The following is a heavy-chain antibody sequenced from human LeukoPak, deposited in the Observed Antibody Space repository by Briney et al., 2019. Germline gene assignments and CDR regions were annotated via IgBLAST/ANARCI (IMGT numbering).Heavy chain of an antibody. D-gene: IGHD1-1*01. Sequence: PGGSLRLSCAASGFTFSSYGMHWVRQAPGKGLEWVAVIWYDGSNKYYADSVKGRFTISRDNSKNTLYLQMNSLRAEDTAVYYCARDLGVQSHYFYYGMDVWGQGTTVTVSS. V-gene: IGHV3-33*01. J-gene: IGHJ6*02. CDR1: GFTFSSYG. CDR2: IWYDGSNK. CDR3: ARDLGVQSHYFYYGMDV.